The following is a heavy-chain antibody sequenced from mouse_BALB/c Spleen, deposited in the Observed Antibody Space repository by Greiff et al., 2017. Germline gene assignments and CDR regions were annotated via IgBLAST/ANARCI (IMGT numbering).Heavy chain of an antibody. D-gene: IGHD2-1*01. Sequence: EVQGVESGPGLVKPSQSLSLTCTVTGYSITSDYAWNWIRQFPGNKLEWMGYISYSGSTSYNPSLKSRISITRDTSKNQFFLQLNSVTTEDTATYYCASGNYFAYWGQGTLVTVSA. CDR3: ASGNYFAY. J-gene: IGHJ3*01. V-gene: IGHV3-2*02. CDR1: GYSITSDYA. CDR2: ISYSGST.